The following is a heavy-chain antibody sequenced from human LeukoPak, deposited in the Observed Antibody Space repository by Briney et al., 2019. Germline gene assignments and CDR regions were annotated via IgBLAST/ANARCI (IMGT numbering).Heavy chain of an antibody. CDR3: TRDHCSYINCYEDYYYGMDV. CDR2: INPDTGAT. Sequence: ASVKVSCKASGYTFTGYYMHWVRQAPGQGLEWMGWINPDTGATDIAQKFQGRVAMTRDTSISAAYMELSRLRSDDTAVYFCTRDHCSYINCYEDYYYGMDVWGQGTTVTVSS. D-gene: IGHD2-15*01. J-gene: IGHJ6*02. V-gene: IGHV1-2*02. CDR1: GYTFTGYY.